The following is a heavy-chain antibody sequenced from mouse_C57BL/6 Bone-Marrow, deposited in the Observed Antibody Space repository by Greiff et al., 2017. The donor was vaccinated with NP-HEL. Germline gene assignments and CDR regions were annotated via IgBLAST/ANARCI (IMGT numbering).Heavy chain of an antibody. J-gene: IGHJ4*01. CDR1: GFTFSSYG. CDR3: ARHRYGSSFPYAMDY. Sequence: EVMLVESGGDLVKPGGSLKLSCAASGFTFSSYGMSWVRQTPDKRLEWVATISSGGSYTYYPDSVKGRFTISRDNAKNTLYLQMSSLKSEDTAMYYCARHRYGSSFPYAMDYWGQGTSVTVSS. CDR2: ISSGGSYT. D-gene: IGHD1-1*01. V-gene: IGHV5-6*01.